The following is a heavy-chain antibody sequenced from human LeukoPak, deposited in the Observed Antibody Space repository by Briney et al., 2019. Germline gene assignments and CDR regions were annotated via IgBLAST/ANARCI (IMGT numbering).Heavy chain of an antibody. CDR3: ARSDIVVVPAAKYAFDI. J-gene: IGHJ3*02. Sequence: SETLSLTCTVSGGSISSYHWSWIRQPPGKGLEWIGYIYHSGSTYYNPSLKSRVTISVDRSKNQFSLKLSSVTAADTAVYYCARSDIVVVPAAKYAFDIWGQGTMVTVSS. CDR1: GGSISSYH. D-gene: IGHD2-2*01. CDR2: IYHSGST. V-gene: IGHV4-59*12.